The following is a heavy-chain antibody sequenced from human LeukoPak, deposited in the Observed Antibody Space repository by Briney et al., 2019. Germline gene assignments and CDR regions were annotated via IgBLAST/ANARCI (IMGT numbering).Heavy chain of an antibody. J-gene: IGHJ6*03. D-gene: IGHD5-12*01. CDR2: LSTGGDRT. V-gene: IGHV3-23*01. CDR3: ARDRKWLPPSTNGRSV. CDR1: GFTFRSYA. Sequence: GGSLRLSCVVSGFTFRSYAMGWVRQAPGKGLEWVSTLSTGGDRTYYADSVKGRFTISRDNSKNTLYLQMNSLRAEDTAVYYCARDRKWLPPSTNGRSVWAKGPRVTVS.